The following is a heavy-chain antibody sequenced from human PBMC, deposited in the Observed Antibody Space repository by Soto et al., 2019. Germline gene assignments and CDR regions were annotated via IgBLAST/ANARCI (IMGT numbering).Heavy chain of an antibody. J-gene: IGHJ4*02. CDR2: ISGSGGST. CDR3: AKVYEVAGLPSLDY. D-gene: IGHD6-19*01. CDR1: GFTFSSYA. Sequence: GGSLRLSCAASGFTFSSYAMSWVRQAPGKGLEWVSAISGSGGSTYYADSVKGRFTISRDNSKNTLYLQMNSLRAEDTAVYYCAKVYEVAGLPSLDYWGQGTLVTVSS. V-gene: IGHV3-23*01.